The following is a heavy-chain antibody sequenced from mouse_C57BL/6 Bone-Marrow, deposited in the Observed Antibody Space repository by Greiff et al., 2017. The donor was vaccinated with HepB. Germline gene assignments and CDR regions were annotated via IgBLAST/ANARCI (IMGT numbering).Heavy chain of an antibody. V-gene: IGHV5-17*01. CDR3: ARRMGYDFDY. Sequence: DVMLVESGGGLVKPGGSLKLSCAASGFTFSDYGMHWVRQAPEKGLEWVAYISSGSSTIYYADTVKGRFTISRDNAKNTLFLQMTSLRSEDTAMYYCARRMGYDFDYWGQGTTLTVSS. J-gene: IGHJ2*01. D-gene: IGHD2-2*01. CDR2: ISSGSSTI. CDR1: GFTFSDYG.